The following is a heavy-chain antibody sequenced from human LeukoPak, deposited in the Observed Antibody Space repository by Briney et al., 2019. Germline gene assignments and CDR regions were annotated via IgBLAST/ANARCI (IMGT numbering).Heavy chain of an antibody. D-gene: IGHD3-22*01. CDR3: ATHPNYYDSSGYYSALDY. Sequence: ASVKVSCKVPGYTLTELSMHWVRQAPGKGLEWMGGFDPEDGETIYAQKFQGRVTMTEDTSTDTAYMELSSLRSEDTAVYYCATHPNYYDSSGYYSALDYWGQGTLVTVSS. CDR2: FDPEDGET. CDR1: GYTLTELS. V-gene: IGHV1-24*01. J-gene: IGHJ4*02.